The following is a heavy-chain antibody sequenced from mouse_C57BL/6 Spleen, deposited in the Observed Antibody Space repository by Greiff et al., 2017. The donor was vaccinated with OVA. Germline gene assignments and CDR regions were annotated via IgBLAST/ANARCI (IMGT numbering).Heavy chain of an antibody. V-gene: IGHV1-80*01. CDR1: GYAFSSYW. CDR3: ARGSNPYYFDY. D-gene: IGHD2-5*01. Sequence: VKLVESGAELVKPGASVKISCKASGYAFSSYWMNWVKQRPGKGLEWIGQIYPGDGDTNYNGKFKGKATLTADKSSSTAYMQLSSLTSEDSAVYFCARGSNPYYFDYWGQGTTLTVSS. CDR2: IYPGDGDT. J-gene: IGHJ2*01.